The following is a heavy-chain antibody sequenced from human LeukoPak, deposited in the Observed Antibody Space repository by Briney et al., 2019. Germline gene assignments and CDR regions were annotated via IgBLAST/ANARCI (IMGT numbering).Heavy chain of an antibody. CDR3: AREYCSSTSCYTPGGNYFDY. D-gene: IGHD2-2*02. V-gene: IGHV1-2*02. CDR2: INPNSGGT. J-gene: IGHJ4*02. Sequence: GASVKVSCKASGYTFTGYYMHWVRQAPGQGLEWMGWINPNSGGTNYAQNFQGRVTMTRDTSISTAYMELSRLRSDDTAVYYCAREYCSSTSCYTPGGNYFDYWGQGTLVTVSS. CDR1: GYTFTGYY.